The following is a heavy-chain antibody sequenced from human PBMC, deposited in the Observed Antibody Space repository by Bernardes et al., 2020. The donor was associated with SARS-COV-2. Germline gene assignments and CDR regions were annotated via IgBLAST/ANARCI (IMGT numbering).Heavy chain of an antibody. V-gene: IGHV3-21*01. D-gene: IGHD3-16*01. CDR3: ARDRGSSDAFDI. CDR2: ISGGGTYI. CDR1: GFTFSTDS. J-gene: IGHJ3*02. Sequence: GSLSLSCAVSGFTFSTDSMNWVRQAPGKGLEWVSSISGGGTYIFYTDSVKGRFTISRDNAKNSLYLQMNSLRVEDTALYYCARDRGSSDAFDIWGQGTTVTVSS.